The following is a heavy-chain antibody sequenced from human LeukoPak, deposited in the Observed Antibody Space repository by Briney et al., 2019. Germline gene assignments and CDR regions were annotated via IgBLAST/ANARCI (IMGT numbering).Heavy chain of an antibody. V-gene: IGHV4-61*08. D-gene: IGHD3-22*01. CDR3: ARAYYYDSSGYYYWSWFDP. CDR1: GFSFDDYA. Sequence: GSLRLSCAASGFSFDDYAMHWVRQPPGKGLEWIGYIYYSGSTNYNPSLKSRVTISVDTSKNQFSLKLSSVTAADTAVYYCARAYYYDSSGYYYWSWFDPWGQGTLVTVSS. CDR2: IYYSGST. J-gene: IGHJ5*02.